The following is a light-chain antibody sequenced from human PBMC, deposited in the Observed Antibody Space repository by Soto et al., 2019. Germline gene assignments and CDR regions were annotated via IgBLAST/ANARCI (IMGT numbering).Light chain of an antibody. V-gene: IGKV1-16*01. J-gene: IGKJ4*01. CDR3: LQHNNYPRT. CDR1: QAICTD. Sequence: INITQSPSPLYASVRDRVTSPCRPSQAICTDLAWLQHKPGKVPTPLIYLSSALQSGGPSRFSCRGSGTDFTLTISSLQPEDLGTYYCLQHNNYPRTFGGGTKVDIK. CDR2: LSS.